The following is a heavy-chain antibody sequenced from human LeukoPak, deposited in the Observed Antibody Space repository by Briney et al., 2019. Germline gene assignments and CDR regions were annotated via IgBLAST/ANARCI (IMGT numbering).Heavy chain of an antibody. CDR2: ISSNGGST. CDR3: ARGPNGFGY. CDR1: GFTFSSYA. D-gene: IGHD1-1*01. Sequence: GGSLRLSCAASGFTFSSYAMHWVRQAPGKGLEYVSAISSNGGSTYYANSVKGRFTISRDNSKNTLYLQMGSLRAEDMAVYYCARGPNGFGYWGQGTLVTVSS. V-gene: IGHV3-64*01. J-gene: IGHJ4*02.